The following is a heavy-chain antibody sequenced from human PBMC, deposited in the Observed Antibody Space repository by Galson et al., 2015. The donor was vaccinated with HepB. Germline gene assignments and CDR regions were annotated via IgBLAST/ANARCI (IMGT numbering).Heavy chain of an antibody. CDR1: GFTFSNYD. CDR2: ISSSGSTT. CDR3: AKDQYCSGGTCYSGKYFYYYGMDV. Sequence: SLRLSCAASGFTFSNYDMNWVRQAPGKGLEWISYISSSGSTTYYADSVEGRFTISRDNAKNSLYLQVSSLRVEDAALYYCAKDQYCSGGTCYSGKYFYYYGMDVWGQGTTVTVSS. V-gene: IGHV3-48*03. J-gene: IGHJ6*02. D-gene: IGHD2-15*01.